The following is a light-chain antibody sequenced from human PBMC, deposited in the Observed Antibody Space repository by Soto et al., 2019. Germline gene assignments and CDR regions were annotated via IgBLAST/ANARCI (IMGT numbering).Light chain of an antibody. J-gene: IGKJ1*01. CDR1: QSVSTS. CDR2: DAS. Sequence: IVLTQSPVTLALSPGESAVLSCRASQSVSTSLAWYQHNPGQAPRLFIYDASKRAPGIPARFTGSGSGTDFTLTISSLEPEDIAVYYCQARDVWPSFGQGTKVEIK. V-gene: IGKV3-11*01. CDR3: QARDVWPS.